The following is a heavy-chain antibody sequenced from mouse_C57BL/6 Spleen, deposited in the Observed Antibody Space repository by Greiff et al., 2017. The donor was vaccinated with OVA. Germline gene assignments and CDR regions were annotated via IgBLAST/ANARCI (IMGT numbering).Heavy chain of an antibody. J-gene: IGHJ4*01. CDR2: ISSGSSTI. CDR3: ARRGTTVVNAMAY. Sequence: EVKLVESGGGLVKPGGSLKLSCAASGFTFSDYGMHLVRQAPEKGLEWVAYISSGSSTIYYADTVTCRFTISRDNAKYTLFLQMTSLRSEYTAMDYYARRGTTVVNAMAYWGQGTSVTVSA. CDR1: GFTFSDYG. D-gene: IGHD1-1*01. V-gene: IGHV5-17*01.